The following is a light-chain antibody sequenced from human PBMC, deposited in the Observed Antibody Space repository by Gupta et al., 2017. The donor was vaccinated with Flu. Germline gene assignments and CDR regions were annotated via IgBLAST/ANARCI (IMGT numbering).Light chain of an antibody. CDR3: MHSIRWPWT. V-gene: IGKV2-30*01. J-gene: IGKJ1*01. Sequence: DVVMTQSPLSLPVTLGQPASISCRSSESLVYSDGDSYVSWFHQRPGQSPRRLIYKASNRDSGVPDRISGSGSGTDFTLTISRLEAEDVGVYYCMHSIRWPWTFGQGTKVEI. CDR1: ESLVYSDGDSY. CDR2: KAS.